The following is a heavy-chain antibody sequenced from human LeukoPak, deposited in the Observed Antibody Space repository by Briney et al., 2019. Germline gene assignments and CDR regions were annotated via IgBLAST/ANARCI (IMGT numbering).Heavy chain of an antibody. Sequence: PSETLSLTCTVSGGSISSYYWSWIRQPPGKGLEWIGYIYYSGSTNYNPSLKSRVTISVDTSKNQFSLKLSSVTAADTAVYYCAREPIGDIVVVATAFDIWGQGTMVTVSS. CDR1: GGSISSYY. CDR2: IYYSGST. CDR3: AREPIGDIVVVATAFDI. V-gene: IGHV4-59*12. D-gene: IGHD2-15*01. J-gene: IGHJ3*02.